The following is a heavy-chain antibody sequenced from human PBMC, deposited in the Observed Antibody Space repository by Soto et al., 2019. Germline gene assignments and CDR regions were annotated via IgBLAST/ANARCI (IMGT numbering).Heavy chain of an antibody. V-gene: IGHV4-59*01. CDR3: ARTDNPDYYGSEDYYYYMDV. J-gene: IGHJ6*03. Sequence: SETLSLTCTVSGGSISSYYWSWIRQPPGKGLEWIGYIYYSGSTNYNPSLKSRVTISVDTSKNQFSLKLSSVTAADTAVYYCARTDNPDYYGSEDYYYYMDVWGKGTTVTVSS. D-gene: IGHD3-10*01. CDR2: IYYSGST. CDR1: GGSISSYY.